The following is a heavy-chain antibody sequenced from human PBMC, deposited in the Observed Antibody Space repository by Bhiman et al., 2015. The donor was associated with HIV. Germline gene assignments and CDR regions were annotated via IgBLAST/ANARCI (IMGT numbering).Heavy chain of an antibody. D-gene: IGHD1-26*01. CDR1: GFTFSNSA. J-gene: IGHJ4*02. Sequence: QVHLVESGGGVVQPGRSLRLSCAASGFTFSNSAMHWVRQAPGKGLDWVSVMSYDGSNKYYADSVKGRFTISRDNSKNTLYLQMNSLRAEDTAVYYCARVTPYSGSDYWGQGTLVTVSS. CDR3: ARVTPYSGSDY. V-gene: IGHV3-30-3*01. CDR2: MSYDGSNK.